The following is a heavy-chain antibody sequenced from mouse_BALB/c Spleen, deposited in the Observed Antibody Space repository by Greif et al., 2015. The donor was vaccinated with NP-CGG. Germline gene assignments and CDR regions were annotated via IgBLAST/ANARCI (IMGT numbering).Heavy chain of an antibody. Sequence: EVKVVDSGGGLVKPGGSLKLSCAASGFTFSDYYMYWVRQTPEKRLEWVATISDGGSYTYYPDSVKGRFTISRDNAKNNLYLQMSSLKSEDTAMYYCARGPIYDGYYDYAMDYWGQGTSVTVSS. J-gene: IGHJ4*01. CDR2: ISDGGSYT. D-gene: IGHD2-3*01. V-gene: IGHV5-4*02. CDR1: GFTFSDYY. CDR3: ARGPIYDGYYDYAMDY.